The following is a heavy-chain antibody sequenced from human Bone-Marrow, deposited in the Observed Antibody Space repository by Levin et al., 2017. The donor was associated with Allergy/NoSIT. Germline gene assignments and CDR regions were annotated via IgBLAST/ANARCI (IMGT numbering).Heavy chain of an antibody. J-gene: IGHJ6*02. CDR3: ARDRSACGMDV. CDR2: IYHSGST. Sequence: NPSETLSLTCTVSGGSISSYYWSWIRQPPGKGLEWIGHIYHSGSTDYNPSLMSRLIISVDTSKNQFSLKLKSVTAAATALYYCARDRSACGMDVWGHGTTVIVSS. V-gene: IGHV4-59*01. CDR1: GGSISSYY.